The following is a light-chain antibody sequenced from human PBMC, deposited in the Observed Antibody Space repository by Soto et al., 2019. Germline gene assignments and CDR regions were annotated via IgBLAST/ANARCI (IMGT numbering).Light chain of an antibody. J-gene: IGLJ3*02. V-gene: IGLV1-36*01. CDR2: YDD. CDR3: AAWDDSLNGPWV. CDR1: SSNIGNNA. Sequence: QSVLTQPPSVSAAPRQRVTISCSGSSSNIGNNAVNWYQQLPGKAPKLLIYYDDLLPSGVSDRFSGSKSGTSASLAISGLQSEDEADYSCAAWDDSLNGPWVFGGGTKLTVL.